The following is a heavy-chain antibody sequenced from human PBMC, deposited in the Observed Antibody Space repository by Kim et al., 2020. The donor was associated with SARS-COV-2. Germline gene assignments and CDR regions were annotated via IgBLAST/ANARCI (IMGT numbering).Heavy chain of an antibody. Sequence: GGSLRLSCAASGFTFSSYAMSWVRQAPGKGLEWVSAISGSGGSTYYADSVKGRFTISRDNSKNTLYLQMNSLRAEDTAVYYCAKGAQESSSWYRLVFDYWGQGTLVTVSS. D-gene: IGHD6-13*01. CDR3: AKGAQESSSWYRLVFDY. CDR2: ISGSGGST. CDR1: GFTFSSYA. J-gene: IGHJ4*02. V-gene: IGHV3-23*01.